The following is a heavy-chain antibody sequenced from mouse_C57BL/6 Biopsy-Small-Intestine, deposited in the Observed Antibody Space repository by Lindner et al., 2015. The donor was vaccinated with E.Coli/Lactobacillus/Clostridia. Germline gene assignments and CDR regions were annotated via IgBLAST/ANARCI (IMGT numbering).Heavy chain of an antibody. J-gene: IGHJ2*01. CDR3: ARGERGNFDY. Sequence: VQLQESGAELVKPGASVKISCRTSGYAFSTYWINWVKQRPGKGLEWIGQIYPGDGDTNSNGKFKGKATLTADKSSSTAYMQLSSLTSEDSAVYFCARGERGNFDYWGQGTTLTVSS. CDR1: GYAFSTYW. CDR2: IYPGDGDT. V-gene: IGHV1-80*01.